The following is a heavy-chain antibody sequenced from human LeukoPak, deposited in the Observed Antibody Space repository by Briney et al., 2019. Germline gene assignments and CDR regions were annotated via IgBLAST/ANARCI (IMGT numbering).Heavy chain of an antibody. D-gene: IGHD4-17*01. CDR1: GGTFSSYA. CDR2: IIPIFGTA. Sequence: SVKVSCKASGGTFSSYAISWVRQAPGQGLEWMGGIIPIFGTANYAQKFQGRVTITADESTSTAYMELSSLRSEDTAVYYCASIMMTTVLFDYWGQGTLVTVSS. J-gene: IGHJ4*02. V-gene: IGHV1-69*01. CDR3: ASIMMTTVLFDY.